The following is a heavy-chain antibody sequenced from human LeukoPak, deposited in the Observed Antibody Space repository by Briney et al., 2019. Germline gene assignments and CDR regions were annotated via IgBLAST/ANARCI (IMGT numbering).Heavy chain of an antibody. J-gene: IGHJ6*02. D-gene: IGHD3-3*01. V-gene: IGHV3-7*03. CDR1: GFTFSNYW. CDR3: ARDYDFWSGYYTDDYYYGMDV. CDR2: IKQDGSEK. Sequence: GGSLRLSCAASGFTFSNYWMSWVRQAPGKGLEWVANIKQDGSEKYYVDSVKGRFTISRDNAKNSLYLQMNSLRAEDTAVYYCARDYDFWSGYYTDDYYYGMDVWGQGTTVTVSS.